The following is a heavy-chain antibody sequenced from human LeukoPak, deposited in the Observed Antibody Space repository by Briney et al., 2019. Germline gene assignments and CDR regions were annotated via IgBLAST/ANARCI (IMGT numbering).Heavy chain of an antibody. V-gene: IGHV3-9*01. D-gene: IGHD4-17*01. CDR2: ISWNSGSI. J-gene: IGHJ3*02. CDR3: AKDHDYGDYLSAFDI. Sequence: MHWVRQXPGKGLEWVSGISWNSGSIGYADSVKGRFTISRDNAKNSLYLQMNSLRAEDTALYYCAKDHDYGDYLSAFDIWGQGTMVTVSS.